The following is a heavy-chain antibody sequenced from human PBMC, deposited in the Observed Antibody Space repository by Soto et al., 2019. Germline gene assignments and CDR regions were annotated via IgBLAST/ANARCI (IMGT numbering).Heavy chain of an antibody. Sequence: GGSLRLSCAASGFTFSSYSMNWVRQAPGKGLEWVSYISSSSSTIYYADSVKGRFTISRDNAKNPLYLQMNSLRDEDTAVYYCARVPTNGYDIVTGYYSTVYYGMDVWGQGTTVTVSS. CDR1: GFTFSSYS. V-gene: IGHV3-48*02. CDR2: ISSSSSTI. J-gene: IGHJ6*02. CDR3: ARVPTNGYDIVTGYYSTVYYGMDV. D-gene: IGHD3-9*01.